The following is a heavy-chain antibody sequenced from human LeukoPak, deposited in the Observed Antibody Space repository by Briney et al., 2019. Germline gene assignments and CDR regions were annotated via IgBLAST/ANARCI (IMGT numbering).Heavy chain of an antibody. V-gene: IGHV3-48*01. J-gene: IGHJ6*03. Sequence: GGSLRLSCAASGFIFRSYSMNWVRQAPGEGLEWVSYISSLSGTIYYADSVKGRFTISRDNAKNSLYLQMDSLRVEDTAVYYCAKDYLYSYYYYYMDVWGKGTTVTISS. CDR2: ISSLSGTI. CDR3: AKDYLYSYYYYYMDV. D-gene: IGHD3-16*02. CDR1: GFIFRSYS.